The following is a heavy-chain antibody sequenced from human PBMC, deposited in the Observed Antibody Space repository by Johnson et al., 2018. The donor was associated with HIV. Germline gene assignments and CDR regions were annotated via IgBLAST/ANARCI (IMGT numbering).Heavy chain of an antibody. CDR2: ISYDGSNK. V-gene: IGHV3-30*04. CDR1: GFTFSSYA. D-gene: IGHD6-6*01. J-gene: IGHJ3*02. Sequence: QEQLVESGGGVVQPGRSLRLSCAASGFTFSSYAMHWVRQAPGKGLEWVAVISYDGSNKYYADSVSGRFTISRDNSKNTLYLQMNSLRVEDTAVYYCARPSSIASLYDEFDIWGQGTMVTVSS. CDR3: ARPSSIASLYDEFDI.